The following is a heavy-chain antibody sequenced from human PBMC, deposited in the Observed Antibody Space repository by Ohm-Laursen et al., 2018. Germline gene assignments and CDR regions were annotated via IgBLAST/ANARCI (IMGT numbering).Heavy chain of an antibody. CDR1: VFTFSNYW. J-gene: IGHJ6*02. Sequence: GSLRLSCAAFVFTFSNYWMSWFRQAPGKGLEWVANIKGDEHTKTYVDSVKGRFTISRDNAKDSLYLQMNSLRAEDTAVYYCARDKTVTRPYYYYGMDVWGQGTTVTVSS. CDR3: ARDKTVTRPYYYYGMDV. CDR2: IKGDEHTK. V-gene: IGHV3-7*01. D-gene: IGHD4-17*01.